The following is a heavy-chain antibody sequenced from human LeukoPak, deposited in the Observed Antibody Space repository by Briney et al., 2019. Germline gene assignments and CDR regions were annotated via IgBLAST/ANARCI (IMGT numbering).Heavy chain of an antibody. CDR2: IYPGDSDI. Sequence: GESLKISCQGSGYSFTSYWIGWVRQMPGKGLEWIGIIYPGDSDIRYSPSFQGQVTISADKSIITAYLQWSSLKASDTAMYYCARGVRGYYDSSGYPRDFDYWGQGTLVTVSS. D-gene: IGHD3-22*01. CDR1: GYSFTSYW. J-gene: IGHJ4*02. CDR3: ARGVRGYYDSSGYPRDFDY. V-gene: IGHV5-51*01.